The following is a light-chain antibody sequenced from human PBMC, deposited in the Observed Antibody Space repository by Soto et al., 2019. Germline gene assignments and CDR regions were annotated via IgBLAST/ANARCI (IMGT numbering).Light chain of an antibody. CDR3: QQYGSSPWT. CDR1: QSVSSSF. J-gene: IGKJ1*01. CDR2: GAF. V-gene: IGKV3-20*01. Sequence: EIVLTQSPDTLSLSPGERVTLSCRASQSVSSSFVAWFQQNPGQPPSLLIYGAFSRDTGIPDRFSGSGSGTDFTLTINRLEPEDFAMYFCQQYGSSPWTFGQGTQVEIK.